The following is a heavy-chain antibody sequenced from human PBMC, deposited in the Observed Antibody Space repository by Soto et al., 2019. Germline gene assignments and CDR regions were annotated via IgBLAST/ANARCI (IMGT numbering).Heavy chain of an antibody. D-gene: IGHD1-26*01. CDR3: ARGRMYSAAYHDY. Sequence: QVQLVQSGPEVESPGASVKVSCKASGYTFSNFGMNWVRQAPGQGLEWMGWITPYNGNANYAQKHQDRLTITTDTSTNTAYLELRSLRSDDTAVYFCARGRMYSAAYHDYWGQGTLVTVSS. CDR2: ITPYNGNA. CDR1: GYTFSNFG. J-gene: IGHJ4*02. V-gene: IGHV1-18*04.